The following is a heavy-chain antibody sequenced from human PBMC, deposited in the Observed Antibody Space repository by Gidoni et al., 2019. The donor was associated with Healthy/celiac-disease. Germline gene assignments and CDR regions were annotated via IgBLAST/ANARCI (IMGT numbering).Heavy chain of an antibody. CDR3: ARDSPHSSSGWYGFLVGATYGMDV. Sequence: QVQLVESGGGVVQPGRSLRLSCAASGFTFSSYGMHWVRQAPGKGLEWVAVIWYDGSNKYYADSVKGRFTISRDNSKNTLYLQMNSLRAEDTAVYYCARDSPHSSSGWYGFLVGATYGMDVWGQGTTVTVSS. V-gene: IGHV3-33*01. J-gene: IGHJ6*02. CDR2: IWYDGSNK. CDR1: GFTFSSYG. D-gene: IGHD6-19*01.